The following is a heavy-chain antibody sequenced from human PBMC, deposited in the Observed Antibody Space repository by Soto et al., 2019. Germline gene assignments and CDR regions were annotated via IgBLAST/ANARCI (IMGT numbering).Heavy chain of an antibody. CDR2: INHSGST. D-gene: IGHD5-18*01. CDR3: ARDREHAAMVKGQFDY. CDR1: GGSFSGYY. Sequence: QVQLQQWGAGLLKPSETLSLTCAVYGGSFSGYYWSWIRQPPGKGLEWIGEINHSGSTNYNPSLKSRVTISVDTSKNQFSLKLSSVTAADTAVYYCARDREHAAMVKGQFDYCGQGTLVTVSS. J-gene: IGHJ4*02. V-gene: IGHV4-34*01.